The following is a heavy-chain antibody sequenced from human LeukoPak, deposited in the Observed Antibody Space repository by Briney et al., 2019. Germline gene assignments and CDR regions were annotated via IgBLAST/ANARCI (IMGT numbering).Heavy chain of an antibody. CDR2: ISAYNGNT. V-gene: IGHV1-18*01. Sequence: ASVNVSCKASGYTFTIYGISWVRQAPGQGLEWMGWISAYNGNTNYAQKLQGRVTMTTDTSTSAAYMELRSLRSDDTAVYYCARLDYGGNSVDYWGQGTLVTVSS. CDR1: GYTFTIYG. CDR3: ARLDYGGNSVDY. D-gene: IGHD4-23*01. J-gene: IGHJ4*02.